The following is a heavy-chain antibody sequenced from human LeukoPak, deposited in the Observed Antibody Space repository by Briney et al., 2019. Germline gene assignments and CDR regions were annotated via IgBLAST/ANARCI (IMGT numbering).Heavy chain of an antibody. J-gene: IGHJ6*03. CDR2: INHSGST. V-gene: IGHV4-34*01. Sequence: PSETLSLTCAVYGGSFSGYYWSWIRQPPGKGLEWIGEINHSGSTNYNPSLKSRVTISVDTSKNQFSLKLSSVTAADTAVYYCARRIQSSGYPYYYYYYMDVWGKGTTVTISS. CDR1: GGSFSGYY. CDR3: ARRIQSSGYPYYYYYYMDV. D-gene: IGHD3-22*01.